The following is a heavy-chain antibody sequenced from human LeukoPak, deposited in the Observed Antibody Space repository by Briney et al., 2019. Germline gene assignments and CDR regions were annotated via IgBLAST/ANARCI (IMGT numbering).Heavy chain of an antibody. CDR3: ARSSAGSTMIVVVITDDAFDI. J-gene: IGHJ3*02. V-gene: IGHV1-2*02. D-gene: IGHD3-22*01. CDR1: GHTFTDYY. Sequence: EASVKVSCKASGHTFTDYYVHWVRQAPGQGLEWMGWINPNSGGTNYAQKFQGRVTMTRDTSISTAYMELSRLRSDDTAVYYCARSSAGSTMIVVVITDDAFDIWGQGTMVTVSS. CDR2: INPNSGGT.